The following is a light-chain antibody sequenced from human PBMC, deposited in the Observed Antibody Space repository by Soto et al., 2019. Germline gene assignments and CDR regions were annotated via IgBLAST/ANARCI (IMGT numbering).Light chain of an antibody. CDR1: QSLLHSDGKTY. Sequence: DIVLTQTPLFLSVTPGQPASISCRSTQSLLHSDGKTYFYWFLQKAGQPPQLLIYEVSNRFSGVSDRLSGSGSGTDFTLKISRVEADDVGIYYCMQRTHVPITFGQGTRLEIK. V-gene: IGKV2D-29*01. CDR3: MQRTHVPIT. J-gene: IGKJ5*01. CDR2: EVS.